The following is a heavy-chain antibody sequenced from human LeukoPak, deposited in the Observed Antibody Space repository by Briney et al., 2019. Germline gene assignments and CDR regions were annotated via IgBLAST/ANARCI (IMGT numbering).Heavy chain of an antibody. CDR2: IYYSGST. CDR1: GGSFTGSY. CDR3: ARAPRYCTGGSCWDY. Sequence: SETLSLTCAVYGGSFTGSYWSWIRQPPGKGLEWIGYIYYSGSTNYNPSLKSRVSISVDTSKNQFSLKVNSVTAADTAVYYCARAPRYCTGGSCWDYWGQGTPVTVSS. J-gene: IGHJ4*02. D-gene: IGHD2-15*01. V-gene: IGHV4-59*01.